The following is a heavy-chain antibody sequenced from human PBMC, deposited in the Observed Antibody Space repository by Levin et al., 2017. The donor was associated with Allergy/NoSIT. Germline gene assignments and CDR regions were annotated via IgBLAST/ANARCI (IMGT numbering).Heavy chain of an antibody. CDR3: AKDQGYSGYDPYEY. D-gene: IGHD5-12*01. J-gene: IGHJ4*02. CDR1: GFTFSSYA. V-gene: IGHV3-23*01. CDR2: ISGSGGST. Sequence: GGSLRLSCAASGFTFSSYAMSWVRQAPGKGLEWVSVISGSGGSTYYADSVKGRFTISRDNSKNTLSLQMNSVRAEDTAIYYCAKDQGYSGYDPYEYWGQGTLVTVSS.